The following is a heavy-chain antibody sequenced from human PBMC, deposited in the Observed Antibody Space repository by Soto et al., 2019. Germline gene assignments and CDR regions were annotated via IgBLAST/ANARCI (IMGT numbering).Heavy chain of an antibody. D-gene: IGHD5-12*01. J-gene: IGHJ4*02. CDR2: IIPVFGTT. V-gene: IGHV1-69*01. CDR1: GGTFKNNG. Sequence: QVHLVQSGAEVKKAGSSVKVSCKAPGGTFKNNGISWVRQAPGQGLEWMGGIIPVFGTTNYAQKFQGRLTITADDFTSTVYMELSRLRYEDTAVYYCAREKGVAVATILYYFDYWGPGTLVTVSS. CDR3: AREKGVAVATILYYFDY.